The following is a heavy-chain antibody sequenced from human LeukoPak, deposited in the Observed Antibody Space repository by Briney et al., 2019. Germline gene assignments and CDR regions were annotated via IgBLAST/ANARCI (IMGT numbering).Heavy chain of an antibody. CDR1: GGSIRSSSYY. Sequence: PSETLSLTCTVSGGSIRSSSYYWGWIRQPPGKGLEWIGSIYYSGSTYYNPSLKSRLTISVDTSKNQFSLKLSSVTVADTAVYYCARRDIVATIDYWGQGTLVTVSS. V-gene: IGHV4-39*01. CDR3: ARRDIVATIDY. D-gene: IGHD5-12*01. CDR2: IYYSGST. J-gene: IGHJ4*02.